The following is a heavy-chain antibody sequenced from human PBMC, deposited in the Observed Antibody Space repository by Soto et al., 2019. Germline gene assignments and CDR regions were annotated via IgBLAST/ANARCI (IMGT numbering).Heavy chain of an antibody. J-gene: IGHJ4*02. CDR3: ERDGPSRSRYYFDY. CDR1: GFTVSSNY. V-gene: IGHV3-66*01. CDR2: IYGAAST. Sequence: EVQLVESGGGLVQPGGSLRLSCAASGFTVSSNYMNWVRQAPGKGLEWVSIIYGAASTYYADSVKGRFTISRDNSKNTLYLQMNRMRAEDTAVYYWERDGPSRSRYYFDYWGQGTLVTVSS. D-gene: IGHD6-13*01.